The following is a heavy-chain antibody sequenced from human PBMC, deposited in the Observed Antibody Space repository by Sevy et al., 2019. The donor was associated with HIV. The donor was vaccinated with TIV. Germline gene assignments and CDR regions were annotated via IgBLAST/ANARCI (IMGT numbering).Heavy chain of an antibody. D-gene: IGHD5-12*01. CDR1: GYTFTSYS. J-gene: IGHJ4*02. CDR2: INPSGGST. CDR3: AIPGFSGYDGVHQ. Sequence: ASVKVSCKASGYTFTSYSIHWVRQAPGQGLEWMGIINPSGGSTTYAQMFQGRVTLTRDKSTSTVFLELSSLRSDDMAVYYCAIPGFSGYDGVHQWGQGTLVTVSS. V-gene: IGHV1-46*01.